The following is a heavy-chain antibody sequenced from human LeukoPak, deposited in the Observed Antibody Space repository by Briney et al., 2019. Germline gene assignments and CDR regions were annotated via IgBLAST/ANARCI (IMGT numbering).Heavy chain of an antibody. D-gene: IGHD1-1*01. CDR1: GGSISSYY. CDR3: ARDPRGGTSRDNWFDP. J-gene: IGHJ5*02. Sequence: PSETLSLTCTVSGGSISSYYWSWIRQPPGKGLEWIGYIYYSGSTNYNPSLKSRVTISVDTSKNQFSLKLNSVTAADTAVYYCARDPRGGTSRDNWFDPWGQGTLLTVSS. V-gene: IGHV4-59*01. CDR2: IYYSGST.